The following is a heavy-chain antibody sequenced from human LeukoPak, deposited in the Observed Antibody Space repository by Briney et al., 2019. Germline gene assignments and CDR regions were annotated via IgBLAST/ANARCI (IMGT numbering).Heavy chain of an antibody. Sequence: KPSETLSLTCAVYGGSFSGYYWSWIRQPPGKGLEWIGEINHSGSTNYSPSLKSRVTISVDTSKNQFSLKLSSVTAADTAVYYCARGGGATPLDYWGQGTLVTVSS. J-gene: IGHJ4*02. CDR3: ARGGGATPLDY. V-gene: IGHV4-34*01. D-gene: IGHD1-26*01. CDR1: GGSFSGYY. CDR2: INHSGST.